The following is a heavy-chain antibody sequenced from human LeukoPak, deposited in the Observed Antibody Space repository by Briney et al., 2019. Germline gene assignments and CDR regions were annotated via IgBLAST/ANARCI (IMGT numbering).Heavy chain of an antibody. V-gene: IGHV4-34*01. CDR2: INHSGST. CDR1: GGSFSGYY. D-gene: IGHD2-15*01. Sequence: SETLSLTCAVYGGSFSGYYWSWIRQPPGKGLEWIGEINHSGSTNYNPSLKSRVTISVDTSKNQFSLKLSSVTAADTAVYYCARDPLLSCSGGYCYYDAFDIWGQGTMVTVSS. J-gene: IGHJ3*02. CDR3: ARDPLLSCSGGYCYYDAFDI.